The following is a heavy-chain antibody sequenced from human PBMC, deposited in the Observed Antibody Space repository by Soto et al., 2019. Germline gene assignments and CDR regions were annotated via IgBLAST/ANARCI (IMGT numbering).Heavy chain of an antibody. CDR1: GFTFSNYA. J-gene: IGHJ4*02. CDR2: ISDTGGST. V-gene: IGHV3-23*01. Sequence: DVQLLESGGGLVQPGGSLRLSCAASGFTFSNYAMNWVRQAPGKGLEWVSGISDTGGSTYYAASVKGRLTISRDNSKNTLSLQMNSLRAEDTAIYYCAKPITGTTRVDHWGQGTLVTVSS. CDR3: AKPITGTTRVDH. D-gene: IGHD1-7*01.